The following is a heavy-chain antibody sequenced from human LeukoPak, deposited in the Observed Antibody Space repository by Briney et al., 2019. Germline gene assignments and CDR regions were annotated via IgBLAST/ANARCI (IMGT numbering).Heavy chain of an antibody. CDR1: GFTFITHA. D-gene: IGHD2-2*02. CDR3: ARGYCDRSTCYTSESHLDY. V-gene: IGHV3-23*01. Sequence: GGSLRLSCAASGFTFITHAMSWVRQAPGKGLEWVSSISDNGAYSYYSDSVRSRFVISRDTPRNTLYLQMNSLRAEDTAIYYCARGYCDRSTCYTSESHLDYWGQGALVTVSS. J-gene: IGHJ4*02. CDR2: ISDNGAYS.